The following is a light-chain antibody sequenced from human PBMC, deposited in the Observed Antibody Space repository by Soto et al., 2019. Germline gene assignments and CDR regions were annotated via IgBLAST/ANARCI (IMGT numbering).Light chain of an antibody. Sequence: DVQXTQSVGPLSAALEDRVNITCRASQSISNHLTWYQQRPRQAXKXXXLDASTLATGVPPRFSGSGSGTDFTLTISSLQSEDIATYYCQQAYNVPTTVGQGTRLEI. CDR2: DAS. J-gene: IGKJ5*01. CDR3: QQAYNVPTT. CDR1: QSISNH. V-gene: IGKV1-33*01.